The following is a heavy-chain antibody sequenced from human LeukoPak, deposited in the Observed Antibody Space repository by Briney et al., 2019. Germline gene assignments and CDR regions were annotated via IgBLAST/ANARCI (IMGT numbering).Heavy chain of an antibody. CDR1: GGSISSSSYF. CDR2: INHGGGT. V-gene: IGHV4-39*02. CDR3: TRGEDGTGDCRPTYFDS. D-gene: IGHD2-21*02. J-gene: IGHJ4*02. Sequence: PSETLSLTCTVSGGSISSSSYFWNWIRQLPGKGLEWIGEINHGGGTRYNPSLKSRATISVDTSKKQFSLNLTAVTAADTAVYYCTRGEDGTGDCRPTYFDSWGQGTLVTVSS.